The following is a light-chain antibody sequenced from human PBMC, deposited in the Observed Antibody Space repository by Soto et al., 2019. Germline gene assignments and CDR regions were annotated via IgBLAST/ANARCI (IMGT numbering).Light chain of an antibody. J-gene: IGKJ1*01. CDR2: AAS. CDR3: QQSYSTPRM. V-gene: IGKV1-39*01. CDR1: QSISSY. Sequence: DIQMTQSPSSLSASVGDRVTITCRASQSISSYLNWYQQKPGKAPKLLIYAASSLQSGVPSRFSGSGSGIDFTLTISSLQPEDFATYYWQQSYSTPRMFGQGTKGEIK.